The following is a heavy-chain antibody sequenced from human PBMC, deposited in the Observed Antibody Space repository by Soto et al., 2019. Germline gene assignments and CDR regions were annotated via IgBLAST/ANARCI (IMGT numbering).Heavy chain of an antibody. D-gene: IGHD6-13*01. V-gene: IGHV1-18*01. CDR1: GYTFTSYG. Sequence: ASVKVSCKASGYTFTSYGISWVRQAPGQGLEWMGWISAYNGNTNYAQKLQGRVTMTTDTSTSTAYMELRSLRSDDTAAYYCARRAAAGTWNWFDPWGQGTLVTVSS. J-gene: IGHJ5*02. CDR2: ISAYNGNT. CDR3: ARRAAAGTWNWFDP.